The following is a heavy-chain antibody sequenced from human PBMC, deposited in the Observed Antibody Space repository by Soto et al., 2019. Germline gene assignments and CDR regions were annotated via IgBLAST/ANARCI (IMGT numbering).Heavy chain of an antibody. CDR1: GSSISSGYY. D-gene: IGHD3-22*01. Sequence: PSETRSLTCAVSGSSISSGYYWCSLRQPPGKAREWLGRTYHGGSNYYKPSLNSRVTLSIDMTNNHVSLILNSVTAADTAVYYCARVGPWVPSYSDSSPYTFENWFDPWGQGTLVTVS. V-gene: IGHV4-38-2*01. J-gene: IGHJ5*02. CDR3: ARVGPWVPSYSDSSPYTFENWFDP. CDR2: TYHGGSN.